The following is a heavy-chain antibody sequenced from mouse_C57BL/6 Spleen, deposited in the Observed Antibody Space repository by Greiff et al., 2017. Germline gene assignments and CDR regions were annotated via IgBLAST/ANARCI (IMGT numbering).Heavy chain of an antibody. CDR3: AREEDGNYVGAMDY. D-gene: IGHD2-1*01. CDR1: GYSFTSYY. V-gene: IGHV1-66*01. J-gene: IGHJ4*01. Sequence: QVQLQQSGPELVKPGASVKISCKASGYSFTSYYIHWVKQRPGQGLEWIGWIYPGSGNTKYNEKFKGKATLTADTSSSTAYMQLSSLTSEDSAVYYCAREEDGNYVGAMDYWGQGTSVTVSS. CDR2: IYPGSGNT.